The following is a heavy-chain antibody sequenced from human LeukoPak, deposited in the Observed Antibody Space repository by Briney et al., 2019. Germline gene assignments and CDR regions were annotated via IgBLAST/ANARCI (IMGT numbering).Heavy chain of an antibody. V-gene: IGHV1-69*01. J-gene: IGHJ4*02. CDR2: IIPMFGTP. Sequence: GSSVKVSCKASGGTFSTYAISWVRQAPGQGLEWMGGIIPMFGTPNYAQRFQGRVTITADESTSTAYMELSSLRSEDTAVYYCARDQGGYSFDYWGQGTLVTVSS. CDR1: GGTFSTYA. CDR3: ARDQGGYSFDY. D-gene: IGHD5-18*01.